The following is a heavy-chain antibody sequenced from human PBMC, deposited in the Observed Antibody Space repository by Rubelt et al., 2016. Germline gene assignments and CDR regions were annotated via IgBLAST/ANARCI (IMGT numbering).Heavy chain of an antibody. V-gene: IGHV3-23*01. J-gene: IGHJ4*02. CDR2: ISGSAGST. D-gene: IGHD6-19*01. CDR1: GFIISSYA. Sequence: VQPGGSLRLSCAASGFIISSYAMTWVRQAPGKGLEWVSEISGSAGSTYYADSVKGRFTISRDISKNTLYLQMNSLRPEDTAVYYCAKDSLHVAGTGGSVDYWGQGTLVTVSS. CDR3: AKDSLHVAGTGGSVDY.